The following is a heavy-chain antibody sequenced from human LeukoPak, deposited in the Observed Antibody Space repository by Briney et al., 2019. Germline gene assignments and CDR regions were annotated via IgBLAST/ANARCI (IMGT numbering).Heavy chain of an antibody. CDR3: AKDQGYYGSGSYKEYFQH. V-gene: IGHV3-23*01. CDR2: ISGNDDST. D-gene: IGHD3-10*01. Sequence: GGSLRLSCAASGFTFSSYAMTWVRQAPGKGLEWVSAISGNDDSTYYADSVKGRFTTSRDNSKNTLYLQMNSLRAEDTAVYYCAKDQGYYGSGSYKEYFQHWGQGTLVTVSS. CDR1: GFTFSSYA. J-gene: IGHJ1*01.